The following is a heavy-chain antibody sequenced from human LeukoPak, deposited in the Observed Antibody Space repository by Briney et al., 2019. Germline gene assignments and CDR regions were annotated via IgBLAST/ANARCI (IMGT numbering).Heavy chain of an antibody. D-gene: IGHD4-17*01. CDR2: IYYSGST. J-gene: IGHJ4*02. Sequence: PSETLSLTRTVSGGSISSSSYYWGWIRQPPGKGLEWIGSIYYSGSTYYNPSFKSRVTISVDTSKNQFSLKLSSVTAADTAVYYCARVGSKDYGDLFDYWGQGTLVTVSS. CDR1: GGSISSSSYY. V-gene: IGHV4-39*07. CDR3: ARVGSKDYGDLFDY.